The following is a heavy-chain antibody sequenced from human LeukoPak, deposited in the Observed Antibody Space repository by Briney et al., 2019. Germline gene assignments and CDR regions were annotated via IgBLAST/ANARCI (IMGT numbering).Heavy chain of an antibody. Sequence: GESLKISCKGSGYSFTNYWIGWVRQMPGKGLEWMGIIYPGDSDTRYSPSFQGQVTISADKSISTAYLQWSSLKASDTAMYYCARRTYYYDSSGYGRYYFDYRGQGTLVTVSS. D-gene: IGHD3-22*01. V-gene: IGHV5-51*01. CDR3: ARRTYYYDSSGYGRYYFDY. CDR2: IYPGDSDT. J-gene: IGHJ4*02. CDR1: GYSFTNYW.